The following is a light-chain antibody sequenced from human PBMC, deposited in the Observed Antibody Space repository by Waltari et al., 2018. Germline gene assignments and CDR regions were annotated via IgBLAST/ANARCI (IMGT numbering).Light chain of an antibody. CDR2: GST. CDR3: QQTDSFPLT. CDR1: QDVSTW. Sequence: DIQMTQSPSSVSASVGDRVTISCRASQDVSTWVAWYQQKPGKPPKLLIHGSTTLQSGVPSRFSGSGSGTDFTLTINDLQPDDFASYICQQTDSFPLTFGGGTKVDIK. J-gene: IGKJ4*01. V-gene: IGKV1-12*01.